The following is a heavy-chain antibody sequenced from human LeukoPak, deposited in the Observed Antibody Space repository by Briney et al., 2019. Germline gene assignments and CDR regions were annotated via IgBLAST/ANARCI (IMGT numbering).Heavy chain of an antibody. J-gene: IGHJ4*02. CDR1: GFTVSGNY. CDR3: GGRRVLDASFDY. CDR2: IYSSDNT. D-gene: IGHD3-16*01. Sequence: PGGSLRLSCAASGFTVSGNYMSWVRQAPGKGLEWVSVIYSSDNTYYIDSVKGRFTISRDNSKNTLYLQMNSLRAEDTAVYYCGGRRVLDASFDYWGQGTLVTVSS. V-gene: IGHV3-66*02.